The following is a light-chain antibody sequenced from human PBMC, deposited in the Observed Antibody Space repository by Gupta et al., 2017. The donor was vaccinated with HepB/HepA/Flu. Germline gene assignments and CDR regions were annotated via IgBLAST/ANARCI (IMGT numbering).Light chain of an antibody. CDR1: ALPKQY. Sequence: SYELTQPPSVSVSPGQTARITCSGDALPKQYAYWYQQKPGQAPVVVIYKDTERPSGIPERFSGSSSGTTVTLTISAIQAEDEADDYCQSADSNGTYPAVVFGRGTKLTVL. CDR2: KDT. J-gene: IGLJ2*01. V-gene: IGLV3-25*03. CDR3: QSADSNGTYPAVV.